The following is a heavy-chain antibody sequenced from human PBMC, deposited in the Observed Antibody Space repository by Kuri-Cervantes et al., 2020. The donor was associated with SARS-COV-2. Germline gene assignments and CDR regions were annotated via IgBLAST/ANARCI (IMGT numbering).Heavy chain of an antibody. Sequence: ETLSLTCAASGFTFSSYAMNWVRQAPGKGLGWVSSISSSSSYIYYADSVKGRFTISRDNAKNSLYLQMNSLRAEDTAVYYCARAVVVTAMPLGYWGQGTLVTVSS. CDR1: GFTFSSYA. V-gene: IGHV3-21*01. CDR3: ARAVVVTAMPLGY. D-gene: IGHD2-21*02. J-gene: IGHJ4*02. CDR2: ISSSSSYI.